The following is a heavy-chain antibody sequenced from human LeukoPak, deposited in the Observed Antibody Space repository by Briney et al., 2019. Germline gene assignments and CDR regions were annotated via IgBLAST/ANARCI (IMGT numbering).Heavy chain of an antibody. V-gene: IGHV3-74*03. CDR2: IKSDGSDT. J-gene: IGHJ4*02. CDR3: ARDSGYGSFFDY. CDR1: GLTFSIYW. Sequence: PGGSLRLSCAASGLTFSIYWMHWVRQVPGKGLVWVSRIKSDGSDTTYADSVKGRFTISRDNAKNTLYLQMNSLRAEDTAVYYCARDSGYGSFFDYWGQGTLVTVSS. D-gene: IGHD5-12*01.